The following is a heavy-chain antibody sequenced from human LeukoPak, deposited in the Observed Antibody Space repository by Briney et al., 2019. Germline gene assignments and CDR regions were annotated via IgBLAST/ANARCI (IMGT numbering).Heavy chain of an antibody. Sequence: GRSLRLSCAASGFTFSSYAMHWVRQAPGKGLEWVAVISYDGSNKYYADSVKGRFTISRDNSKNTLYLQTNSLRAEDTAVYYCARGVAEQWLVQRWFDPWGQGTLVTVSS. CDR1: GFTFSSYA. J-gene: IGHJ5*02. V-gene: IGHV3-30*04. CDR3: ARGVAEQWLVQRWFDP. D-gene: IGHD6-19*01. CDR2: ISYDGSNK.